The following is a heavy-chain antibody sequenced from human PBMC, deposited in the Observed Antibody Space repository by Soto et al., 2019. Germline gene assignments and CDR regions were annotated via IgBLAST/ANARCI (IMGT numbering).Heavy chain of an antibody. D-gene: IGHD1-26*01. CDR2: INTGNGIT. J-gene: IGHJ4*02. CDR3: ARVERSGRQVNCGY. V-gene: IGHV1-3*04. CDR1: GYTFTTSA. Sequence: QVHLVQSGAEVKKPGASVNVSCKASGYTFTTSAIHWVRQAPGQGLEWMGWINTGNGITKYSQNFQARVTITRDTSASTVYMELSILKSEDTDVYYCARVERSGRQVNCGYWGQGSLVTVSS.